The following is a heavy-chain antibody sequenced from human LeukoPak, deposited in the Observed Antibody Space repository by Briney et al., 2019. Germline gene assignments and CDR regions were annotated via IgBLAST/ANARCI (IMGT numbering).Heavy chain of an antibody. D-gene: IGHD6-19*01. V-gene: IGHV1-3*01. CDR1: GYTFTYYA. J-gene: IGHJ5*02. CDR2: INAGNGNT. CDR3: ARGVSASSGWYVIDH. Sequence: ASVKVSCTASGYTFTYYAIQWVRQAPGQRLEWMGWINAGNGNTKHSQKFQGRVTITRYTSASTAYMELRSLRSEDTAVYYCARGVSASSGWYVIDHWGQGTLVTVSS.